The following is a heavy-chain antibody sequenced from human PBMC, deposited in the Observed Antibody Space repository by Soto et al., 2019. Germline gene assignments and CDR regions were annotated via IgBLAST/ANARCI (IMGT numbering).Heavy chain of an antibody. J-gene: IGHJ4*02. D-gene: IGHD1-1*01. V-gene: IGHV3-66*01. CDR1: GFTVSNNY. CDR2: IYSGGAT. Sequence: EVQLVESGGGLVQPGGSLRLSCAASGFTVSNNYMRWVRQAPGKGLELVSLIYSGGATYYADSVKGRFTISRDNSKNPLYLQMNSLRAEDTAVYYCARDGTYNWVGGQGILVTVSS. CDR3: ARDGTYNWV.